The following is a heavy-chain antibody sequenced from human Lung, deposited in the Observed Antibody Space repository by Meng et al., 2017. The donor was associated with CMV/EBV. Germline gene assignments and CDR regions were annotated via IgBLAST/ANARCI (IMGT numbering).Heavy chain of an antibody. Sequence: GESLRLXCAASGFTFSTFGIHWVRQAPGKGLEWVAFIRHTGNSKYYADSVKGRFTISRDNSKNTLYLQMDSLRAEDTAVYYCAKDMTTTYYYYGMDVWGQGTTVTVSS. V-gene: IGHV3-30*02. CDR2: IRHTGNSK. CDR1: GFTFSTFG. CDR3: AKDMTTTYYYYGMDV. J-gene: IGHJ6*02. D-gene: IGHD4-11*01.